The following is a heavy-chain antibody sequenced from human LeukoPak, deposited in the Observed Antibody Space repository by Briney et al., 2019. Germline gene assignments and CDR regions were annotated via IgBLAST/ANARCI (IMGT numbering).Heavy chain of an antibody. D-gene: IGHD5-12*01. Sequence: SETLSLTCTVSGGSISSYYWSWIRQPPGKGLEWIGEINDSGSTNDNPSLKSRVTISVDTSKNQFSLTLSSVTAADTAVYYCARRKIVATITNDAFDIWGQGTMVTVSS. V-gene: IGHV4-34*01. CDR1: GGSISSYY. CDR2: INDSGST. CDR3: ARRKIVATITNDAFDI. J-gene: IGHJ3*02.